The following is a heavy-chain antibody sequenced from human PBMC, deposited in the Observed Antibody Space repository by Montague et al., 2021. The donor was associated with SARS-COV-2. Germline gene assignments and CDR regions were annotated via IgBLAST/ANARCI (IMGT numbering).Heavy chain of an antibody. CDR1: GGSISRSSFY. CDR2: VYYSGST. D-gene: IGHD6-19*01. J-gene: IGHJ4*02. V-gene: IGHV4-39*01. CDR3: ATQEDPSGWIPGPFDF. Sequence: SETLSLTCTVSGGSISRSSFYWGWIRQPPGKGLEWIGSVYYSGSTYYNPSLKSRVTISVDTSKNQLSLKLSSVTAADTAVYYCATQEDPSGWIPGPFDFWGQGTLLTVSS.